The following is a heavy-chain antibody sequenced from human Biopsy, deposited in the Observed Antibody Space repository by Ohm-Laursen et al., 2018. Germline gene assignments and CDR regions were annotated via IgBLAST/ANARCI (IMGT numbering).Heavy chain of an antibody. Sequence: SLRLSCSASGFPVSDYYMSWIRHAPGRGLEWVSDINSSGSTKSHAESVKGRFTISRDNAMNSEYLQMNSLRGKDTAVYYCARSVGIAAAPIDYWGQGTLVTVSS. CDR3: ARSVGIAAAPIDY. J-gene: IGHJ4*02. CDR2: INSSGSTK. V-gene: IGHV3-11*04. CDR1: GFPVSDYY. D-gene: IGHD2-15*01.